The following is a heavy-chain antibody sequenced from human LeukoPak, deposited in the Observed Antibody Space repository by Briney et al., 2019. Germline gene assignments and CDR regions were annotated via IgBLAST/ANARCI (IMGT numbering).Heavy chain of an antibody. CDR3: RSGYDSFDY. Sequence: GGSLRLSCAASGFTFSSYGMHWVRQAPGKGLEWVAVIWYDGSNKYYADSVKGRFTISRDNAKNSLYLQMNSLRAEDTAVYYCRSGYDSFDYWGQGTLVTVSS. V-gene: IGHV3-33*03. J-gene: IGHJ4*02. D-gene: IGHD5-12*01. CDR1: GFTFSSYG. CDR2: IWYDGSNK.